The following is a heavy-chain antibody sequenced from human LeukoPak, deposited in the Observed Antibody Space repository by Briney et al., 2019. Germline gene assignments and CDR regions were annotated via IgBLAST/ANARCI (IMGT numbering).Heavy chain of an antibody. J-gene: IGHJ4*02. CDR1: GYSISSGYY. Sequence: SETLSLTCTVSGYSISSGYYWGWIRQPPGKGLEWIGSIYHSGSTYYNPSLKSRVTISVDTSKNQFSLKLSSVTAADTAVYYCARDFVVAGTWFDYWGQGTLVTVSS. V-gene: IGHV4-38-2*02. CDR2: IYHSGST. CDR3: ARDFVVAGTWFDY. D-gene: IGHD6-19*01.